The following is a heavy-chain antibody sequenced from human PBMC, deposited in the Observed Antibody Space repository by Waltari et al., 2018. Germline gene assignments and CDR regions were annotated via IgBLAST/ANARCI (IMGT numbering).Heavy chain of an antibody. J-gene: IGHJ6*02. V-gene: IGHV3-48*03. CDR1: GFTFSSYE. Sequence: EVQLVESGGGLVQPGGSLSLSCAASGFTFSSYEMNWVRQAPGKGLERVSYISSSGSTIYYADSVKGRFTISRDNAKNSLYLQMNSLRAEDTAVYYCASLNDNTVTTGPGHNYYYYGMDVWGQGTTVTVSS. CDR2: ISSSGSTI. D-gene: IGHD4-4*01. CDR3: ASLNDNTVTTGPGHNYYYYGMDV.